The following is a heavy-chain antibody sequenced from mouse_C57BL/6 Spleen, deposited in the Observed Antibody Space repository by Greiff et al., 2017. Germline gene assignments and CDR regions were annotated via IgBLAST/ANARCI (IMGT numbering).Heavy chain of an antibody. D-gene: IGHD1-1*01. CDR3: ETCYFGSFGCAY. J-gene: IGHJ3*01. Sequence: VQRVESGPELVKPGASVKISCKASGYAFSSSWMNWVKQRPGKGLEWIGRIYPGDGDTNYNGKFKGKATLTADKSSSTAYMQLSSLTSEDSAVYLWETCYFGSFGCAYWGQGALVTVS. CDR1: GYAFSSSW. CDR2: IYPGDGDT. V-gene: IGHV1-82*01.